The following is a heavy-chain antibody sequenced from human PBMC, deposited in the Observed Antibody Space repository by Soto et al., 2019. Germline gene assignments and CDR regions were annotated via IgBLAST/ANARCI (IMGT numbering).Heavy chain of an antibody. CDR2: ISVYNGNT. D-gene: IGHD3-9*01. Sequence: ASVKVSCKASGYTFTSYAIYWVRQAPGQGLEWMGWISVYNGNTNYAQKLQGRVTMTTDTSTSTAYMGLRSLRSDDTAVYYCARDVPPSLRYASHRDVPCGQGTPVTVS. V-gene: IGHV1-18*01. CDR3: ARDVPPSLRYASHRDVP. J-gene: IGHJ5*02. CDR1: GYTFTSYA.